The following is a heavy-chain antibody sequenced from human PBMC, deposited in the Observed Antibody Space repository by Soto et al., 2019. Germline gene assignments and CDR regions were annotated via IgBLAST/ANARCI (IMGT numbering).Heavy chain of an antibody. CDR3: VRIRYQLPSSVLWLDP. CDR1: GGFLSESY. D-gene: IGHD3-16*01. Sequence: HSDSLSLSCAVYGGFLSESYGTWIRQPPGKGLEWIGEINHVGGTNYNPSLKSRVTMSVDTSQNQFSLRLISVTAADTAMYFCVRIRYQLPSSVLWLDPWGQGTPVTVSS. CDR2: INHVGGT. J-gene: IGHJ5*02. V-gene: IGHV4-34*01.